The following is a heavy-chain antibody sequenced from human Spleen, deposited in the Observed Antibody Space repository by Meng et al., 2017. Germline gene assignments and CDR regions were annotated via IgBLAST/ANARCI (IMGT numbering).Heavy chain of an antibody. V-gene: IGHV3-48*03. CDR3: AREGSQVWFGESNAFDI. J-gene: IGHJ3*02. CDR2: ISSSGSTI. D-gene: IGHD3-10*01. CDR1: GFTFSSYE. Sequence: GESLKISCAASGFTFSSYEMNWVRQAPGKGLEWVSYISSSGSTIYYADSVKGRFTISRDNAKNSLYLQMNSLRAEDTAVYYCAREGSQVWFGESNAFDIWGQGTMVTGSS.